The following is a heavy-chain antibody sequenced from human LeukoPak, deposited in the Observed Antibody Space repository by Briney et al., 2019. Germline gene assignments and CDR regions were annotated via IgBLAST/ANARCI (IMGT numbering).Heavy chain of an antibody. V-gene: IGHV5-51*01. D-gene: IGHD2-2*01. CDR3: ARLAVVPAQDYYYYMDV. CDR2: IYPGDSET. Sequence: GESLKISCKGSGYSFTSYWTGWVRQMPGRGLEWMGIIYPGDSETRYSPSFQGQVTISADKSISTAYLPWSSLKAADTAMYYCARLAVVPAQDYYYYMDVWGKGTTVTVSS. J-gene: IGHJ6*03. CDR1: GYSFTSYW.